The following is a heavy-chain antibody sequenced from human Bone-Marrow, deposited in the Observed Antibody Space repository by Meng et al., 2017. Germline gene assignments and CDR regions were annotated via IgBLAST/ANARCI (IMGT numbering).Heavy chain of an antibody. CDR2: ISAYNGNT. CDR3: ARDRYGDYPLDWFDP. Sequence: QGQLVESGAEVKKPGASVKVSCKASGYTFTSYGISWVRQAPGQGLEWMGWISAYNGNTNYAQKLQGRVTMTTDTSTSTAYMELRSLRSDDTAVYYCARDRYGDYPLDWFDPWGQGTLVTVSS. CDR1: GYTFTSYG. D-gene: IGHD4-17*01. V-gene: IGHV1-18*01. J-gene: IGHJ5*02.